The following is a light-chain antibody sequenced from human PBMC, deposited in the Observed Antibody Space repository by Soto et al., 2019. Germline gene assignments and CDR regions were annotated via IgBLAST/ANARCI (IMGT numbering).Light chain of an antibody. CDR3: SSYTTAFFYV. Sequence: QSALTQPASVSGSPGQSITISCTGSSSDIGAFNYVAWYQQHPGKAPKLIIHGVTNRPSGVSSRFSGSKSDYTASLTISGLQAEDEADYSSSSYTTAFFYVFGTGTKLTVL. V-gene: IGLV2-14*01. CDR1: SSDIGAFNY. CDR2: GVT. J-gene: IGLJ1*01.